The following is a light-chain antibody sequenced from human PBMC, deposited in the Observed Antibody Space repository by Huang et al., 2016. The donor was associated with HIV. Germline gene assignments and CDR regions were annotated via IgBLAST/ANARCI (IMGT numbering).Light chain of an antibody. CDR1: PSLGSY. CDR2: DAS. Sequence: DIVLTPSPPTLSLSPGERATLSCRASPSLGSYLAWYQQKPGQAPRLRIYDASIRAAGIPARFSGSGSETDFTRTISSLEPEDFAVYYCQQRTNWPPRTFGGGTKVEIK. J-gene: IGKJ4*01. CDR3: QQRTNWPPRT. V-gene: IGKV3-11*01.